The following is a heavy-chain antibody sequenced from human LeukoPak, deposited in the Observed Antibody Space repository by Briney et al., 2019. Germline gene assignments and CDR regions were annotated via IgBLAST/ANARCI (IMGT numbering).Heavy chain of an antibody. J-gene: IGHJ4*02. CDR3: ARLKKPDGSGSYSQF. V-gene: IGHV5-51*01. D-gene: IGHD3-10*01. CDR1: GYSFTSYW. Sequence: GESLKISCKGSGYSFTSYWIGWVRQMPGKGLEWLGIIYPGDSDTRYSPSFQGQVTISADKSISTAYLQWSSLKASDTAMYYCARLKKPDGSGSYSQFWGQGTLVTVSS. CDR2: IYPGDSDT.